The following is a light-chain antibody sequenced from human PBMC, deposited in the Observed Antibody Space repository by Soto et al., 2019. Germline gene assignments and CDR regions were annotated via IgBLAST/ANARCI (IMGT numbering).Light chain of an antibody. V-gene: IGLV2-23*02. Sequence: QSALTQPASGSGFPGQSSTISCTGTSSDVGSYSLVSRYQQHPGKAPKLMIYEVSKRPSGVSNRFSASKSGNTASLTISGLQAEDEADYYCCSYAGSTTLYVFGSGTKVTVL. CDR2: EVS. CDR1: SSDVGSYSL. J-gene: IGLJ1*01. CDR3: CSYAGSTTLYV.